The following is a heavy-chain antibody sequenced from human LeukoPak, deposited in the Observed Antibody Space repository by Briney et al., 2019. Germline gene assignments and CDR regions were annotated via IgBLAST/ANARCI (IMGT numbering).Heavy chain of an antibody. CDR1: GFTVSSNY. CDR3: ARGVVATTIQLD. J-gene: IGHJ4*02. Sequence: HPGGSLRLSCAASGFTVSSNYMSWVRQAPGKGLEWVSVIYSGVSTYYADSVKGRFTISRDNSKNTLYLQMNSLRAEDTAVYYCARGVVATTIQLDWGEGTLVTVSS. CDR2: IYSGVST. V-gene: IGHV3-53*01. D-gene: IGHD5-12*01.